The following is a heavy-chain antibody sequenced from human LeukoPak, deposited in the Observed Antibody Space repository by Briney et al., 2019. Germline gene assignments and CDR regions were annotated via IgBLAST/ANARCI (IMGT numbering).Heavy chain of an antibody. J-gene: IGHJ4*02. CDR3: AKAGFSFPFDY. V-gene: IGHV3-23*01. D-gene: IGHD6-25*01. CDR2: IGTSAGST. Sequence: GGSLRLSCAASGFTFSNFAMSWVRQAPGKGLEWVSTIGTSAGSTHYADSVKGRFTISRDNSKNTLYLQMNSLRAEDTAVYYCAKAGFSFPFDYWGQGTLVTVSS. CDR1: GFTFSNFA.